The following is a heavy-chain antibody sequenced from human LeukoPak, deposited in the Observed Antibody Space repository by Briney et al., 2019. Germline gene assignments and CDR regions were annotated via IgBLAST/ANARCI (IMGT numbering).Heavy chain of an antibody. J-gene: IGHJ4*02. CDR2: IYHSGST. V-gene: IGHV4-38-2*01. CDR1: GYSISSGYY. Sequence: PSETLSLTCAVSGYSISSGYYWGWIRQPPGKGMEWIGSIYHSGSTYYNPSLKSRVTISVDTSKNQFSLKLSSVTAADTAVYYCAGSNTYSSGYYRFAYWGQGTLVTVSS. CDR3: AGSNTYSSGYYRFAY. D-gene: IGHD3-22*01.